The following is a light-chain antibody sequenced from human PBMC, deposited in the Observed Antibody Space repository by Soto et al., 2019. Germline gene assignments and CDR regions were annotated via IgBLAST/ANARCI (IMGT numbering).Light chain of an antibody. Sequence: QSALTQPPSVSGSPGQSVTISCTGTSTDFVGYNRVSWYQQPPGTAPKLLIYGNTNRPSGVPDRFSGSQSGTSASLAIAGLQVEDEADYYCQSYDISLSGLVVFGGGTKLTVL. CDR2: GNT. V-gene: IGLV2-18*02. CDR3: QSYDISLSGLVV. CDR1: STDFVGYNR. J-gene: IGLJ2*01.